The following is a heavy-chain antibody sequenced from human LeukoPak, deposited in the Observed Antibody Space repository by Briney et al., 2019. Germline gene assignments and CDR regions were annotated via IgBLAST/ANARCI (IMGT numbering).Heavy chain of an antibody. Sequence: SGTLSLTCTVSGGSISSYYWSWIRQPPGKGLEWIGYIYYSGSTNYNPSLKSRVTLSVDTSKNQFSLKLSSVTAADTAVYYCARHISQYYDFWGGYYPGGMDVWGKGTTVTVSS. CDR1: GGSISSYY. D-gene: IGHD3-3*01. J-gene: IGHJ6*04. CDR2: IYYSGST. V-gene: IGHV4-59*08. CDR3: ARHISQYYDFWGGYYPGGMDV.